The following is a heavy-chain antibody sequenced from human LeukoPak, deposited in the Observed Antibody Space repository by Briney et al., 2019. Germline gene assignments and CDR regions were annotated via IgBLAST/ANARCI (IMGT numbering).Heavy chain of an antibody. Sequence: ASVTVSCKASGYTFTSYYMHWVRQAPGQGLEWMGIINPSGGSTSYAQKFQGRVTMTRDTSTSTVYMELSSLRSEDTAVYYCARAPGTQGYCSSTSCYHGFYHYYGMDVWGQGTTVTVSS. V-gene: IGHV1-46*01. CDR3: ARAPGTQGYCSSTSCYHGFYHYYGMDV. CDR1: GYTFTSYY. J-gene: IGHJ6*02. CDR2: INPSGGST. D-gene: IGHD2-2*01.